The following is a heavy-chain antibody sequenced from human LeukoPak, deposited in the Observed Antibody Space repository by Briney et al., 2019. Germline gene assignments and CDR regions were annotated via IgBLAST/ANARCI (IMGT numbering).Heavy chain of an antibody. V-gene: IGHV1-2*02. CDR1: GYTFTGYY. CDR3: ARDVLRYFDWRAHNNWFDP. Sequence: ASVKVSCKASGYTFTGYYMHWVRQAPGQGLEWMGWINPNSGGTNYAQKFQGRVTMTRDTSISAVYMELSRLRSDDTAVYYCARDVLRYFDWRAHNNWFDPWGQGTLVTVSS. CDR2: INPNSGGT. J-gene: IGHJ5*02. D-gene: IGHD3-9*01.